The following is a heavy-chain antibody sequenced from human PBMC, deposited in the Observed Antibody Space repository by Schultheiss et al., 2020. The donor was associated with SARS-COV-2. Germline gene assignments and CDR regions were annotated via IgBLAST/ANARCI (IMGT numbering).Heavy chain of an antibody. CDR3: ARVTRDDFDSGGYYRTIDY. D-gene: IGHD3-22*01. V-gene: IGHV2-70*01. Sequence: TLSLTCTVSGGSISSSSYYWGWIRQPPGKGLEWLALIDWDDDKYYSTSLKTRLTISKDTSKNQVVLTMTNMDPVDTATYYCARVTRDDFDSGGYYRTIDYWGQGTLVTVSS. CDR2: IDWDDDK. CDR1: GGSISSSSYY. J-gene: IGHJ4*02.